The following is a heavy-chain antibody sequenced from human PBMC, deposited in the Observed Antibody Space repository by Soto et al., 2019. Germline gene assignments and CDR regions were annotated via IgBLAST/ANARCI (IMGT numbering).Heavy chain of an antibody. J-gene: IGHJ4*02. CDR2: INHSGST. CDR3: TTDPVTMIVVVPSSG. V-gene: IGHV4-34*01. CDR1: GGSFSGYY. Sequence: SETLSLTCAVYGGSFSGYYWTWIRQPPGTGLEWIGEINHSGSTNYNPSLKSRVTISVDTSKNQFSLKLTSVTAEDTAVYYCTTDPVTMIVVVPSSGWGQGTLVTVSS. D-gene: IGHD3-22*01.